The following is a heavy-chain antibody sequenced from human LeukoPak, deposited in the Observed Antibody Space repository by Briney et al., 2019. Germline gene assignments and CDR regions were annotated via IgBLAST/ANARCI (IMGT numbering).Heavy chain of an antibody. D-gene: IGHD6-13*01. V-gene: IGHV1-18*01. CDR2: ISAYNGNT. CDR1: GYTFTSYG. J-gene: IGHJ5*02. CDR3: ATIPKKQQLYPGAWFDP. Sequence: GASVKVSCKASGYTFTSYGISWVRQAPGQGLEWMGWISAYNGNTNYAQKLQGRVTMTEDTSTDTAYMELSSLRSEDTAVYYCATIPKKQQLYPGAWFDPWGQGTLVTVSS.